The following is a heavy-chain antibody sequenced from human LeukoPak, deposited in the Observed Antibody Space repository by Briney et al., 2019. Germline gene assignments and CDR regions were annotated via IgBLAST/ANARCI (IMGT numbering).Heavy chain of an antibody. V-gene: IGHV1-24*01. CDR2: FDPEDGET. D-gene: IGHD1-7*01. J-gene: IGHJ3*02. Sequence: ASVKVSCKASGYTFTGYYMHWVRQAPGQGLEWMGGFDPEDGETIYAQKFQGRVTMTEDTSTDTVYMELSSLRSEDTAVYYCATSGPGLELLVQPVPGAFDIWGQGTMVTVSS. CDR3: ATSGPGLELLVQPVPGAFDI. CDR1: GYTFTGYY.